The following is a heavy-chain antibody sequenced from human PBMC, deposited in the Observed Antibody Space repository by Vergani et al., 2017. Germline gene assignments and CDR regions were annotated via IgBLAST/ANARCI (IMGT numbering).Heavy chain of an antibody. CDR3: ARGVDYFDY. Sequence: QVQLQESGPGLVKPSETLSLTCTVSGGSMSSYYWSWIRQPPGKGLEWIGYIYYSGSTNYNPSLKSRVTISVDTSKNQFSLKLSSVTAAEPAVYYCARGVDYFDYWGQGTLVTVSS. CDR2: IYYSGST. J-gene: IGHJ4*02. CDR1: GGSMSSYY. D-gene: IGHD3-3*01. V-gene: IGHV4-59*01.